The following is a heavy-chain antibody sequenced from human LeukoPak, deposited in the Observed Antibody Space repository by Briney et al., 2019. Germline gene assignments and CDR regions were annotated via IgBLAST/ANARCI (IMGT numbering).Heavy chain of an antibody. CDR2: IYYSGST. V-gene: IGHV4-59*01. D-gene: IGHD3/OR15-3a*01. J-gene: IGHJ4*02. Sequence: PSETLSLTCTVSGGSISSYYWSWIRQPPGKGLEWIGYIYYSGSTNYNPSLKSRVTISVDTSENQFSLKLSSVTAADTAVYYCARGSFGLRLDYWGQGTLVTVSS. CDR3: ARGSFGLRLDY. CDR1: GGSISSYY.